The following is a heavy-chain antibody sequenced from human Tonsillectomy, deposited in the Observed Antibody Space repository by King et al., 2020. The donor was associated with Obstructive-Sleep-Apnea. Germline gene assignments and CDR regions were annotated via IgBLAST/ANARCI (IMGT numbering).Heavy chain of an antibody. CDR2: INPNSGGP. CDR3: ATVAVATATYFFDY. D-gene: IGHD4-17*01. Sequence: QLVQSGAEVKKPGASVKVSCKASGYTFTGYHIHWVRQAPGPGLEWRGWINPNSGGPNFAQKFQGRVTMTTDTSISTAYMELSRLRSDDTAVYYCATVAVATATYFFDYWGQGTLVTVSS. J-gene: IGHJ4*02. CDR1: GYTFTGYH. V-gene: IGHV1-2*02.